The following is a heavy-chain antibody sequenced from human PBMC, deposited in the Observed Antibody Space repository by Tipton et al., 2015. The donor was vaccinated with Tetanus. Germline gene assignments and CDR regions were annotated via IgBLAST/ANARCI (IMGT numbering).Heavy chain of an antibody. CDR1: GGSISSYY. CDR2: IYYSGST. CDR3: ARLLVNIQLWLRGWFDP. J-gene: IGHJ5*02. Sequence: LRLSCTVSGGSISSYYWSWIRQPPGKGLEWIGYIYYSGSTNYNPSLKSRVTISVDTSKNQFSLKLSSVTAADTAVYYCARLLVNIQLWLRGWFDPWGQGTLVTVSS. V-gene: IGHV4-59*01. D-gene: IGHD5-18*01.